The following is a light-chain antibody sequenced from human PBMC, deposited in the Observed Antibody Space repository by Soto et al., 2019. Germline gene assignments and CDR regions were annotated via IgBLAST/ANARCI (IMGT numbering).Light chain of an antibody. CDR1: QSISSW. V-gene: IGKV1-5*01. CDR2: DAS. Sequence: GDRVTITCRASQSISSWLAWYQQKPGKAPKLLIYDASSLEGGVPSRFSGSGSGTDFTLTISSLQPEDFATYYCQQFNVFGGGTKVDI. J-gene: IGKJ4*01. CDR3: QQFNV.